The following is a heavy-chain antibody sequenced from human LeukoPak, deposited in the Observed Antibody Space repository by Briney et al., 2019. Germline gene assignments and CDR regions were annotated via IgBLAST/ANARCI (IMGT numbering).Heavy chain of an antibody. Sequence: ASVKVSCKASGYTFTGYYIHWVRQAPGQGLEWMGWINPNSGGTNYAQKFQGRVTMTRDTSISTVYMELSRLRSDDTALYYCAKERRPHSYGSFIGDYWGQGTLVSVSS. CDR1: GYTFTGYY. V-gene: IGHV1-2*02. CDR2: INPNSGGT. CDR3: AKERRPHSYGSFIGDY. J-gene: IGHJ4*02. D-gene: IGHD5-18*01.